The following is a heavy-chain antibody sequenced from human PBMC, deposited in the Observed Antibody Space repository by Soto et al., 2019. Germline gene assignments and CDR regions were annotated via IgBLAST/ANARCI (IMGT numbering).Heavy chain of an antibody. CDR3: ERPSPLLGETGTTGVDQ. V-gene: IGHV1-2*02. J-gene: IGHJ4*02. D-gene: IGHD1-7*01. CDR2: INPHNGDT. CDR1: GYTFTGHY. Sequence: ASVKVSCNASGYTFTGHYMHWVRQAPGQGLEWMGWINPHNGDTNYAQKFQGRVTMTRDTSMSTAYMELTGLRSDDTAVYYCERPSPLLGETGTTGVDQWGQGTLVTVSS.